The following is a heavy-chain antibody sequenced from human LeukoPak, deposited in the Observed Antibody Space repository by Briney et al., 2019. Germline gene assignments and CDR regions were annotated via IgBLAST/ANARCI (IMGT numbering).Heavy chain of an antibody. J-gene: IGHJ3*02. CDR3: ARHRIPAADDAFDI. Sequence: SETLSLTCTVSGXSISSSSYYWGWIRQPPGKGLEWIGSIYYSGSTYYSPSLKSRVTISVDTSKNQFSLKLNSVTAADTAVYYCARHRIPAADDAFDIWGQGTMVTVSS. V-gene: IGHV4-39*01. D-gene: IGHD6-13*01. CDR2: IYYSGST. CDR1: GXSISSSSYY.